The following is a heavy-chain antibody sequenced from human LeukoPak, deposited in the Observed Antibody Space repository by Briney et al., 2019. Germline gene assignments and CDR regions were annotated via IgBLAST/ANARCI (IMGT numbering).Heavy chain of an antibody. CDR3: ARERDFDWLFIGSFDP. D-gene: IGHD3-9*01. CDR1: GFTFRSHG. CDR2: ISYDGSNK. J-gene: IGHJ5*02. Sequence: GTSLRLSCAASGFTFRSHGMHWVRQAPGKGLEWVAVISYDGSNKYYADSVKGRCTISRDNSKKTLYLQMNSLRAEDTAVYYCARERDFDWLFIGSFDPWGQGTLVAGSS. V-gene: IGHV3-30*19.